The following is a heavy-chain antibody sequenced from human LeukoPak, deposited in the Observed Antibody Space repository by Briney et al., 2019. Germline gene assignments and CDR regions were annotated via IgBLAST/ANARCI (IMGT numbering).Heavy chain of an antibody. Sequence: SETLSLTCTGSGGSISSYYWSWIRQPPGKGLEWIGNIFYSGSTNYNPSLKRRVTISVDTSKNQFSLKLSSVTAADTAVYYCARGGSKNWFDPWGQGTLVTVSS. J-gene: IGHJ5*02. D-gene: IGHD1-26*01. CDR3: ARGGSKNWFDP. V-gene: IGHV4-59*01. CDR2: IFYSGST. CDR1: GGSISSYY.